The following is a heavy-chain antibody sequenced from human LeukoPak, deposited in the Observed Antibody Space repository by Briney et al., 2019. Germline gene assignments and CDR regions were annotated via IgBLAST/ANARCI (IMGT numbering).Heavy chain of an antibody. CDR3: AALSAFDWLRIDY. CDR2: IYYSGST. V-gene: IGHV4-59*01. CDR1: GGSISSYY. J-gene: IGHJ4*02. Sequence: PSETLSLTCTVSGGSISSYYWSWIRQPPGKGLEWIGYIYYSGSTNYNPSLKSRVTISVDTSKNQFSLKLSSVTAAGTAVYYCAALSAFDWLRIDYWGQGTLVTVSS. D-gene: IGHD3-9*01.